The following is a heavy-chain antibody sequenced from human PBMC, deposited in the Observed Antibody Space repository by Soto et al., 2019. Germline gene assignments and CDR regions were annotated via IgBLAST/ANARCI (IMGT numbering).Heavy chain of an antibody. CDR2: VYYTGST. J-gene: IGHJ4*02. CDR3: VRAYSYGQDFDY. D-gene: IGHD5-18*01. CDR1: GGPIINYY. V-gene: IGHV4-59*01. Sequence: PSETLSLTCTVSGGPIINYYWSWVRQPPGKGLEWIGYVYYTGSTSYNPSLKSRVTISVDTSKNQFSLKLNSLTAADTAVYYCVRAYSYGQDFDYWGQGTLVTVSS.